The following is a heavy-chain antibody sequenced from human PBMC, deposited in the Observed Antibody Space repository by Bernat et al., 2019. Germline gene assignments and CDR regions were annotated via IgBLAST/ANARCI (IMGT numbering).Heavy chain of an antibody. CDR2: ISGSGGST. V-gene: IGHV3-23*01. CDR3: AKQGGKLPQVVWFDP. J-gene: IGHJ5*02. D-gene: IGHD2-15*01. Sequence: EVQLLESGGGLVQPGGSLRLSCAASGFTFSSYAMSWVRQAPGKGLEWVSAISGSGGSTYYADSVKGRLTRSRDNSKNTMSLQTNSLRAEDTAVYSCAKQGGKLPQVVWFDPWGQGTLVTVSS. CDR1: GFTFSSYA.